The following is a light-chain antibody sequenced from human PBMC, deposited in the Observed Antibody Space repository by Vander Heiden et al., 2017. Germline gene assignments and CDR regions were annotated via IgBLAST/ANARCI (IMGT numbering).Light chain of an antibody. CDR2: DDS. CDR1: NIGTKS. Sequence: SYVLTQPPSVSVAPGQTARITCGGNNIGTKSVHWYQQKPGQAPVLVVFDDSDRPSGIPERFSGSNSGNTATLTISRVEAGDEADYYCQVWETVSDHLYVFGTGTKVTVL. CDR3: QVWETVSDHLYV. J-gene: IGLJ1*01. V-gene: IGLV3-21*02.